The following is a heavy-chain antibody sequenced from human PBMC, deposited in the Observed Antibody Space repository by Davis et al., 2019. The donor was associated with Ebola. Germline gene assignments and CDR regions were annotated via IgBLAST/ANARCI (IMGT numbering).Heavy chain of an antibody. D-gene: IGHD3-3*01. J-gene: IGHJ6*03. CDR2: IFYNGRT. CDR1: GFSLSTSGVG. V-gene: IGHV4-31*03. CDR3: ARGQRFLEWLLGAAHYYMDV. Sequence: SGPTLVKPTQTLTLTCTFSGFSLSTSGVGVGWIRQPPGKGLEWIGYIFYNGRTDFNPSLESRLSILLDTSKNQFSLKLSSVTAADTAVYYCARGQRFLEWLLGAAHYYMDVWGKGTTVTVSS.